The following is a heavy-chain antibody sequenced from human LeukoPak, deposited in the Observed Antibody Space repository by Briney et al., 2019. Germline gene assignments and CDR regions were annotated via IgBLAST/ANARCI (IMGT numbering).Heavy chain of an antibody. CDR3: ARGATISETGYFDF. CDR2: IDHRGDT. V-gene: IGHV4-34*01. J-gene: IGHJ4*03. D-gene: IGHD5-24*01. CDR1: GGSFSAYY. Sequence: KPSETLSLTCAVYGGSFSAYYWSWIRQSPGKGLEWIAEIDHRGDTNYNPSVKSRVTISVDTSKNQFSLKVRSLSAADTAVYYCARGATISETGYFDFWGQGTPVTVSS.